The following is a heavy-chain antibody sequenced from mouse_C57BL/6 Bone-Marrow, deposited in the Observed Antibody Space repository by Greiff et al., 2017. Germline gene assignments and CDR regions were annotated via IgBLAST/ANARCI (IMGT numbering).Heavy chain of an antibody. J-gene: IGHJ4*01. Sequence: QVQLQQSGAELARPGASVKLSCKASGYTFTSYGISWVKQRTGQGLEWIGEIYPRSGNTYYNEKFKGKATLTADKSSSTAYMELRSLTSEDSAVYFCANYYGSSYLWGQGNSVTVSS. V-gene: IGHV1-81*01. D-gene: IGHD1-1*01. CDR3: ANYYGSSYL. CDR2: IYPRSGNT. CDR1: GYTFTSYG.